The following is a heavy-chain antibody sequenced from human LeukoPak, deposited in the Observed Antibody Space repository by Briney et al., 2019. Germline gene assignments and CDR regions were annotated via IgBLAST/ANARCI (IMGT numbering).Heavy chain of an antibody. J-gene: IGHJ4*02. CDR3: AKCRYDSSGYYFDY. D-gene: IGHD3-22*01. CDR2: IIGSGGST. Sequence: GGSLRLSCAASGFTFSSYAMTWVRQAPGKGLEWVSAIIGSGGSTYYADSVKGRFTISRDNSKNTLYLQMNSLRADGTAVYSCAKCRYDSSGYYFDYWGQGTLVTVSS. V-gene: IGHV3-23*01. CDR1: GFTFSSYA.